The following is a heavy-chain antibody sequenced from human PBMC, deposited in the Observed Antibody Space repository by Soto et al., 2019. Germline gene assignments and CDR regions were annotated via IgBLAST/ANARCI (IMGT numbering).Heavy chain of an antibody. D-gene: IGHD2-2*01. CDR2: IYYSGST. CDR3: ARDPQIVVVPAAPDSYYYYGMDV. J-gene: IGHJ6*02. V-gene: IGHV4-30-4*01. Sequence: PSETLSLTCTVSGGSISSGDYYWSWIRQPPGKGLEWIGYIYYSGSTYYNPSLKSRVTISVDTSKNQFSLKLSSVTAAGTAVYYCARDPQIVVVPAAPDSYYYYGMDVWGQGTTVTVSS. CDR1: GGSISSGDYY.